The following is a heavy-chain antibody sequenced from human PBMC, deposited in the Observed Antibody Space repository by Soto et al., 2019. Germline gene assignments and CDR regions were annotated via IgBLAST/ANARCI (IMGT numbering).Heavy chain of an antibody. D-gene: IGHD2-2*01. V-gene: IGHV3-53*01. J-gene: IGHJ4*02. Sequence: GGSLRLSCAASGFSVRSSQMSWVRQAPGKGQGLGTGILSEGTAEYGGCVQGRLTNSQDSARNTLYLQMNGLRVDDTAVYYCARAHYSSTRTIDYWGQGTLVTVSS. CDR1: GFSVRSSQ. CDR3: ARAHYSSTRTIDY. CDR2: ILSEGTA.